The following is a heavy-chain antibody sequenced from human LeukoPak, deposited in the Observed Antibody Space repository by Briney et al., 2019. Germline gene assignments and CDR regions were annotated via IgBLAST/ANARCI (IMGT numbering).Heavy chain of an antibody. V-gene: IGHV3-30*18. D-gene: IGHD6-13*01. CDR2: ISYDGSNK. Sequence: GGSLRLSCAASGFTFSSYGMHWVRQAPGKGLEWVAVISYDGSNKYYADSVKGRFTISRDNSKNTLYLQMNSLRAEDTAVYYCAKQATRAAAGTRCYFDYWGQGTLVTVSS. CDR1: GFTFSSYG. J-gene: IGHJ4*02. CDR3: AKQATRAAAGTRCYFDY.